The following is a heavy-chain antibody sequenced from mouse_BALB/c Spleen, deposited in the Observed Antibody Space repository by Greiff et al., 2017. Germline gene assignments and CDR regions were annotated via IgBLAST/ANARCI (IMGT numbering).Heavy chain of an antibody. V-gene: IGHV5-17*02. J-gene: IGHJ1*01. Sequence: EVQVVESGGGLVQPGGSRKLSCAASGFTFSSFGMHWVRQAPEKGLEWVAYISSGSSTIYYADTVKGRFTISRDNPKNTLFLQMTSLRSEDTAMYYCARDYYYGSYWYFDVWGAGTTVTVSS. CDR2: ISSGSSTI. CDR3: ARDYYYGSYWYFDV. D-gene: IGHD1-1*01. CDR1: GFTFSSFG.